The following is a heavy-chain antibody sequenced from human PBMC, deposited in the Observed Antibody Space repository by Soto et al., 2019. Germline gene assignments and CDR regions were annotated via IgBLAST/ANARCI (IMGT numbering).Heavy chain of an antibody. V-gene: IGHV3-30*18. CDR1: GFTFSSYG. Sequence: GGSLSLSCAASGFTFSSYGMHWVRQAPGKGLEWVAVISYDGSNKYYADSVKGRFTISRDNSKNTLYLQINSLRAEDTAVYYCAKDLEIVLVPAPVVLSYYYYGMDVWGQGTTVTVSS. D-gene: IGHD2-2*03. CDR3: AKDLEIVLVPAPVVLSYYYYGMDV. J-gene: IGHJ6*02. CDR2: ISYDGSNK.